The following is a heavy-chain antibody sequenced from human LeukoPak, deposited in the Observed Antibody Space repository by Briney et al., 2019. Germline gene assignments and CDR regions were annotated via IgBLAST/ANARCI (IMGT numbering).Heavy chain of an antibody. J-gene: IGHJ3*02. V-gene: IGHV1-24*01. CDR2: VDLEDGET. D-gene: IGHD3-22*01. Sequence: LGASVTVSCKVSGYTLTELSMHWVRQAPGKGLEWMGLVDLEDGETIYAEKFQGRVTITADTSTDTAYMELSSLRSEDTAVYYCATDPFDSSGHDAFDIWGQGTMVTVSS. CDR1: GYTLTELS. CDR3: ATDPFDSSGHDAFDI.